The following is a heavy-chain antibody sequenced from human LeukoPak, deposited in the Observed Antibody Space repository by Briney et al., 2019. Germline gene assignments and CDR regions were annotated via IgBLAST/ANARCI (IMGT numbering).Heavy chain of an antibody. J-gene: IGHJ4*02. Sequence: ASVKVSCKASGYILTDYRIHWVRQAPGQGLEWMGWINPNSGGTNYAQKFQGRVTMTRDTSISTAYMELSRLRSDDTAVYYCARVRFLEWPEAFDYWGQGTLVTVSS. CDR3: ARVRFLEWPEAFDY. CDR2: INPNSGGT. CDR1: GYILTDYR. D-gene: IGHD3-3*01. V-gene: IGHV1-2*02.